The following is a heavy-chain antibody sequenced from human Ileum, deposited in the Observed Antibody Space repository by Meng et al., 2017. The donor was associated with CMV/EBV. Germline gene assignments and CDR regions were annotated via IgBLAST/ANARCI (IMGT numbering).Heavy chain of an antibody. CDR3: ARDGSARRRGWFDP. CDR1: VSTFTRYG. J-gene: IGHJ5*02. V-gene: IGHV1-18*01. D-gene: IGHD5-12*01. Sequence: ASVSTFTRYGISWVRQAPGQGLEWMGWISAYNGNTTYAQKLQGRVTMTTDTSTSTAYMELRSLRSDDTAVYYCARDGSARRRGWFDPWGQGTLVTVS. CDR2: ISAYNGNT.